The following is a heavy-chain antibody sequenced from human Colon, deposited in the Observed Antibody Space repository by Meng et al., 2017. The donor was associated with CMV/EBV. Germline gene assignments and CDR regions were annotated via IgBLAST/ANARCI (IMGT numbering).Heavy chain of an antibody. CDR1: GFDFGTYA. CDR3: ASYITVFGVVDY. D-gene: IGHD3-3*01. V-gene: IGHV3-23*01. J-gene: IGHJ4*02. CDR2: ISNSGGNT. Sequence: GESLKISCSASGFDFGTYAMTWVRQAPGKGLEWVSSISNSGGNTYNADSVKGRFTISRDNSENKLYLQMNGLRAEDTAVSFCASYITVFGVVDYWGQGALVTVSS.